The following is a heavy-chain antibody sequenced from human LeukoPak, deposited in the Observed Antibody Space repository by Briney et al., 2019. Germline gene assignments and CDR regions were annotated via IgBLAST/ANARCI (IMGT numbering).Heavy chain of an antibody. CDR1: GGSITSGNYY. D-gene: IGHD6-6*01. V-gene: IGHV4-30-4*01. CDR3: ARKYPDHWFDP. CDR2: IFYTGST. Sequence: SETLSLTCTVSGGSITSGNYYWSWIRQPPGKGLEWIGYIFYTGSTNYSPSLKSRVSISVDTFKNQFSLKLSSVTAADTAVYYCARKYPDHWFDPWGQGTLVTVSS. J-gene: IGHJ5*02.